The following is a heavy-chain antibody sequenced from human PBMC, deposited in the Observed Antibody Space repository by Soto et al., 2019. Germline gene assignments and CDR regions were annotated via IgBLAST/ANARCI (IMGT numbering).Heavy chain of an antibody. D-gene: IGHD2-15*01. CDR2: ISGSGGST. CDR1: GFTFSSYA. CDR3: ATGGRDDVAGVVTALYYFDS. Sequence: EVQLLESGGGLVQPGGSLRLYCAASGFTFSSYAMSWVRQAPGKGLEWVSAISGSGGSTYYAGSVKGRFTISRDNSKNMLYLQMNSLRAEDTAVYYCATGGRDDVAGVVTALYYFDSCVQGTLVTVSS. V-gene: IGHV3-23*01. J-gene: IGHJ4*02.